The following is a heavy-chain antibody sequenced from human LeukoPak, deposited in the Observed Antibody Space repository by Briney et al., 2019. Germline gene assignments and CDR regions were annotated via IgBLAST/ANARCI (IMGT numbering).Heavy chain of an antibody. V-gene: IGHV4-39*01. J-gene: IGHJ4*02. CDR3: ARQGDYNYGDYAHY. Sequence: PSETLSLTXTVSGGSISSSSYYWAWISQPPGKGLEWIGSMHYSGSTYSNPSLKSRVTISVDTSKNQFSLKMSSVTAADTAFYYCARQGDYNYGDYAHYWGQGTLVTVSS. CDR1: GGSISSSSYY. CDR2: MHYSGST. D-gene: IGHD4-17*01.